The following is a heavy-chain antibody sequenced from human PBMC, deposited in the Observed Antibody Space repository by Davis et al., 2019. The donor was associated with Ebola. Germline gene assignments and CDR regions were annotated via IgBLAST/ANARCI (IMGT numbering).Heavy chain of an antibody. Sequence: PGGSLRLSCAASGLRFSKFWMTWVRQAPGMGLEWVATINQDGSERYYVGSVRGRFTISRDNAKNSLYLQMNSLGAEDTAVYYCASHDFSTGYPYFDNWGRGTLLTVSP. CDR1: GLRFSKFW. V-gene: IGHV3-7*01. D-gene: IGHD3/OR15-3a*01. CDR3: ASHDFSTGYPYFDN. J-gene: IGHJ4*02. CDR2: INQDGSER.